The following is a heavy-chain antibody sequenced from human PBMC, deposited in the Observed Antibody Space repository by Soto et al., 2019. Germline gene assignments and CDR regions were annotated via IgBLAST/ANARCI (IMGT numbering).Heavy chain of an antibody. Sequence: KPGGSLRLSCAASGFTFSSYSMNWVRQAPGKGLEWVSSISSSSSYIYYADSVKGRFTISRDNAKNSLYLQMNSLRAEDTAVYYCARLGYCSSTSCYTRGDYYGMDVWGQGTTVTVSS. V-gene: IGHV3-21*01. J-gene: IGHJ6*02. CDR1: GFTFSSYS. CDR2: ISSSSSYI. D-gene: IGHD2-2*02. CDR3: ARLGYCSSTSCYTRGDYYGMDV.